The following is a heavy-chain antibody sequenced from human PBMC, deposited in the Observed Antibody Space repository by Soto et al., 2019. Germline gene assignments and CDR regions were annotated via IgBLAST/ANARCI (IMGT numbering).Heavy chain of an antibody. CDR2: INSDGSTT. J-gene: IGHJ4*02. D-gene: IGHD1-26*01. Sequence: GSLRLSCAASGFTFSSYWMHWVRQAPGKGLVWVSRINSDGSTTNYADSVRGRFTISRDNAKNTLYLQMNSLRGEDTAVYYCARDWHNSGLDYWGQGTLVTVSS. CDR3: ARDWHNSGLDY. V-gene: IGHV3-74*01. CDR1: GFTFSSYW.